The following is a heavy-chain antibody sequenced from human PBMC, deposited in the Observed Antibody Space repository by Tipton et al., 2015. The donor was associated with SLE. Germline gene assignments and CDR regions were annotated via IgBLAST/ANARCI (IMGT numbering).Heavy chain of an antibody. V-gene: IGHV1-69*05. Sequence: QSGAEVKKPGASVKVSCKASGYTFTSYGISWVRQAPGQGLEWMGGIIPIFGTANYAQKFQGRVTITTDESTSTAYMELSSLRSEDTAVYYCATERGITIFGLTLGVFDIWGQGTMVTVSS. D-gene: IGHD3-3*01. CDR3: ATERGITIFGLTLGVFDI. CDR2: IIPIFGTA. J-gene: IGHJ3*02. CDR1: GYTFTSYG.